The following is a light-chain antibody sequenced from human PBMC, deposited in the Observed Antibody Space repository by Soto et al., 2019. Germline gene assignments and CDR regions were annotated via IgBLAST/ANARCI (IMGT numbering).Light chain of an antibody. Sequence: EIVLTQSPATLSLSPGERATLSCRASQTIRNNYLAWYQQKPGQAPRLLIYDASNRATGIPDRFSGGGSGTDFTLTISSLEPEDFAVYYCQQRSNLPPTFGQGTRLEIK. J-gene: IGKJ5*01. CDR3: QQRSNLPPT. V-gene: IGKV3-11*01. CDR2: DAS. CDR1: QTIRNNY.